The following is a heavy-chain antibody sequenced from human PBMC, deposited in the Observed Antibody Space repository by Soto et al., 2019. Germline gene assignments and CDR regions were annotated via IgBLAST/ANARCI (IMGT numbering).Heavy chain of an antibody. J-gene: IGHJ5*02. Sequence: ASVKVPCKASGYTFTSYGISWVRQAPGQGLEWMGWISAYNGNTNYAQKLQGRVTMTTDTSTSTAYMELRRLRADDTAVYYCARDSGDITICLNWLDPCGQGTLVTVYS. D-gene: IGHD3-9*01. CDR3: ARDSGDITICLNWLDP. CDR2: ISAYNGNT. CDR1: GYTFTSYG. V-gene: IGHV1-18*01.